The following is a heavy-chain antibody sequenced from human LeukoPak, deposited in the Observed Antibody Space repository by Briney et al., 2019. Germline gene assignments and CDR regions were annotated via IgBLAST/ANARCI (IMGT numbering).Heavy chain of an antibody. CDR2: SDPEDGET. CDR3: ATAGSRVIITRGYCFDY. V-gene: IGHV1-24*01. J-gene: IGHJ4*02. D-gene: IGHD3-10*01. Sequence: ASVKVSCKVSGYTLTELSMHWVRQAPGKGLEWMGGSDPEDGETIYAQKFQGRVTMTEDTSTDTAYMELSSLRSEDTAVYYCATAGSRVIITRGYCFDYWGQGTLVTVSS. CDR1: GYTLTELS.